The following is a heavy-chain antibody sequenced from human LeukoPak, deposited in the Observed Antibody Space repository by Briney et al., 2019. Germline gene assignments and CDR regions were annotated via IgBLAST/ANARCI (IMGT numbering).Heavy chain of an antibody. D-gene: IGHD1-26*01. J-gene: IGHJ4*02. CDR1: GFTFSSYA. CDR2: ISGSGGST. V-gene: IGHV3-23*01. Sequence: GGSLRLSCAASGFTFSSYAMSWVRQAPGKGLEWVSAISGSGGSTYYADSVKGRFTISRDDSKNTLYLQMNSLRAEDTAVYYCAKGVYSGSYRLSFSHWGQGTLVTVSS. CDR3: AKGVYSGSYRLSFSH.